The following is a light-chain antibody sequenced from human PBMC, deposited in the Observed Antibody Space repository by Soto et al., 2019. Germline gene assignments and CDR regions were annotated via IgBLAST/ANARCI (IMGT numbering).Light chain of an antibody. V-gene: IGKV3-15*01. J-gene: IGKJ4*01. Sequence: EIVMTQSPATLSVSPGERATLSCRASQSVSSNLAWYQQKPGQAPRLLIYGASTRATGIPARFSGSGSGTELTLTISSLQSEDFAVYYCQPYNNWPLTFGGGTKVEIK. CDR3: QPYNNWPLT. CDR2: GAS. CDR1: QSVSSN.